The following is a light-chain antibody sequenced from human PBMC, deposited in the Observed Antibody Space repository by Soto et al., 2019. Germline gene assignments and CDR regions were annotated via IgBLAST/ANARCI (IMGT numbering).Light chain of an antibody. J-gene: IGKJ1*01. V-gene: IGKV1-5*01. CDR3: QQYNSYST. CDR2: DSS. CDR1: QSISTW. Sequence: DIQMTQSPSTLSASVGDRVTITCRASQSISTWLAWYHQKPGKAPNLLIYDSSSLESGVPSRFSGSGSGTEFTLTLSSLQPEDFASYYCQQYNSYSTLGQGPNVDNK.